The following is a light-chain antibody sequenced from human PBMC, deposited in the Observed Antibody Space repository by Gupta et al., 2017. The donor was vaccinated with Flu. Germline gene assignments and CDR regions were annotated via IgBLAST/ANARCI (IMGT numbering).Light chain of an antibody. CDR1: SSNIGSSY. CDR3: ATGDDSLSGLV. CDR2: KND. V-gene: IGLV1-47*01. J-gene: IGLJ3*02. Sequence: QSVLIQPPSASATPGQRVTISCSGSSSNIGSSYVCCYQKFPGTAPNLLMHKNDQRPSVFPDRCSVSKTGTSASLASSGLRSEDEGVYYWATGDDSLSGLVFGGGTKLTVL.